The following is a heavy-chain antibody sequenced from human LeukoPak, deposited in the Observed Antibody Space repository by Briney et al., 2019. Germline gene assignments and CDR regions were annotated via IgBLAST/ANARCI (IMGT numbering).Heavy chain of an antibody. CDR3: ARHATYYYDSSGFNWFDP. V-gene: IGHV5-51*01. Sequence: GESLQISCKGSGSSFTTSWIGWVRQMPGKGLEWMGIIYPGDSDTRYSPSFQGQVTISADKSISTAYMQWSSLKASDTAMYYCARHATYYYDSSGFNWFDPWGQGTLVTVSS. J-gene: IGHJ5*02. CDR1: GSSFTTSW. D-gene: IGHD3-22*01. CDR2: IYPGDSDT.